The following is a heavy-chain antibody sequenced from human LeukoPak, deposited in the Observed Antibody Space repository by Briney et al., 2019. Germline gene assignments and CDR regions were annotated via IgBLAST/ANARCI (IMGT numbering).Heavy chain of an antibody. CDR2: IYWNGISS. D-gene: IGHD4-23*01. J-gene: IGHJ4*02. CDR3: ARADGGLNS. Sequence: GGSLRLSCAGSGFSISNYGMNWVRQAPGKGLEWVATIYWNGISSGHADSVKGRFTISRDNAKSSLYLQMNSLRVEDTAFYYCARADGGLNSWGQGTLVTVSS. V-gene: IGHV3-20*04. CDR1: GFSISNYG.